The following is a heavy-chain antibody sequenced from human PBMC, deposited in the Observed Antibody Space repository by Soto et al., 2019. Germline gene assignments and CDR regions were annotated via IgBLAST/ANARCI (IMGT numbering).Heavy chain of an antibody. CDR1: GFTFSSYA. V-gene: IGHV3-30-3*01. CDR3: ARADSGGYYYGMDV. J-gene: IGHJ6*02. D-gene: IGHD5-12*01. CDR2: ISYDGSNK. Sequence: GGSLRLSCAASGFTFSSYAMHWVRQAPGKGLEWVAVISYDGSNKYYADSVKGRFTISRDNSKNTLYLQMNSLRAEDTAVYYCARADSGGYYYGMDVWGQGTTVTVS.